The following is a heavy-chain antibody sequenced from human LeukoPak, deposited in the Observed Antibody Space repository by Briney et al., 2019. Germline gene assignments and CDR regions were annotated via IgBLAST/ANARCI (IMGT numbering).Heavy chain of an antibody. D-gene: IGHD3-10*01. CDR2: IIPIFGTA. Sequence: SVKVSCKASGGTFSSYAISWVRQAPGQGLEWMGGIIPIFGTANYAQKFQGRVTIIADESTSTAYMELKSLKSEDTAVYYCARDPSMIRGENTPYFDYWGQGTLVTVSS. CDR1: GGTFSSYA. CDR3: ARDPSMIRGENTPYFDY. V-gene: IGHV1-69*13. J-gene: IGHJ4*02.